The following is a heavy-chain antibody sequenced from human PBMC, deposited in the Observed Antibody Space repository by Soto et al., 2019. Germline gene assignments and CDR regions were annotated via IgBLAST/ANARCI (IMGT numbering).Heavy chain of an antibody. Sequence: VQLLESGGGLVQPGGSLRLSCAASGFTFSSYAMSWVRQAPGKGLEWVSAISGSGGSTYYADSVKGRFTISRDNSKNTLYLQMNSLRAEDTAVYYCAKGPYYYDSSGYYFDYWGQGTLVTVSS. J-gene: IGHJ4*02. CDR1: GFTFSSYA. V-gene: IGHV3-23*01. D-gene: IGHD3-22*01. CDR3: AKGPYYYDSSGYYFDY. CDR2: ISGSGGST.